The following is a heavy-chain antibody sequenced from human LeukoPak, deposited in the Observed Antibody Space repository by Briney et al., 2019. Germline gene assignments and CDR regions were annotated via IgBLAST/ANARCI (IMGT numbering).Heavy chain of an antibody. CDR2: ISGSGGST. CDR1: GFTFSSYA. Sequence: GGSLRLSCAASGFTFSSYAMSWVRQAPGKGLEGVSAISGSGGSTYYEDAVKGRFTISRDNYKNTLYLQMNSLRAEDTAVYYCANSAWSDDYGDYWGQGTLVTVSS. J-gene: IGHJ4*02. D-gene: IGHD2-15*01. CDR3: ANSAWSDDYGDY. V-gene: IGHV3-23*01.